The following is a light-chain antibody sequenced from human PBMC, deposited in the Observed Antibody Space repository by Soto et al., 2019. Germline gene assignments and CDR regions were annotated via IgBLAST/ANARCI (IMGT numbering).Light chain of an antibody. Sequence: ESVLTQSPGTLSLSPGERATLSCRASQSVSSKYLAWYQQKPGQAPRLRIYGASNRATGIPDRFSGSGSGTDFTLTITRLEPEDFAMYYCQRYDSLRTFGQGTKVDIK. CDR2: GAS. J-gene: IGKJ1*01. V-gene: IGKV3-20*01. CDR3: QRYDSLRT. CDR1: QSVSSKY.